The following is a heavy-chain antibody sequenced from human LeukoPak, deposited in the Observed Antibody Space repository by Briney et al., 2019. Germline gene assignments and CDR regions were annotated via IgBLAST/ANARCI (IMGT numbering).Heavy chain of an antibody. J-gene: IGHJ4*02. V-gene: IGHV1-8*03. CDR2: MNPNSGNT. Sequence: ASVKVSCKASGYTFTSYDINWVRQATGQGLEWMGWMNPNSGNTGYAQKFQVRVTITRNTSISTAYMELSILRSEDTAVYYCARGRVGSSYFDYWGQGTLVTVSS. D-gene: IGHD6-13*01. CDR1: GYTFTSYD. CDR3: ARGRVGSSYFDY.